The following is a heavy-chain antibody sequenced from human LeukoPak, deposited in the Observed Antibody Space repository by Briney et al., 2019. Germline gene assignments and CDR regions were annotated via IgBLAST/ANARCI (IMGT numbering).Heavy chain of an antibody. CDR1: GFTFSKYW. Sequence: GGSLRLSCAAPGFTFSKYWMSWVRQAPGKGLEWVANIKQDGSEKYFVDSVKGRFTISRDNAKNSLYLQMNSLRAEDTAVYYCATGAEYRHSWLDYWGQGTLVTVSS. J-gene: IGHJ4*02. D-gene: IGHD6-6*01. CDR2: IKQDGSEK. V-gene: IGHV3-7*01. CDR3: ATGAEYRHSWLDY.